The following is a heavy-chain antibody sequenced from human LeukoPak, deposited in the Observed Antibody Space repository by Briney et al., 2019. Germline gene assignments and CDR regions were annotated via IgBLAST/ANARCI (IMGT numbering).Heavy chain of an antibody. V-gene: IGHV4-4*09. CDR2: IYTSGST. J-gene: IGHJ4*02. D-gene: IGHD1-26*01. CDR3: ARWVVGALFFDY. Sequence: SGTLSLTCTVSGGSISSYYWSWIRQPPGKGLEWIGYIYTSGSTNYNPSLKSRVTISVDTSKNQFSLKLSSVTAADTAVYYCARWVVGALFFDYWGQGTLVTVSS. CDR1: GGSISSYY.